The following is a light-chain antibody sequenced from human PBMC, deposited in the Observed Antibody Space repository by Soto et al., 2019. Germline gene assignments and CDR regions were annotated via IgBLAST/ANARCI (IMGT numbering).Light chain of an antibody. Sequence: DIQMTQSPSSLSASVGDRVTITCRASQSISSYLNWYQQKRGKAPKLLIYASSSLQSGVRTRFSGSGSGTDFTLTISSLQPEDFATYYCQQSYSTPPVTFGPGTKVDIK. J-gene: IGKJ3*01. V-gene: IGKV1-39*01. CDR2: ASS. CDR1: QSISSY. CDR3: QQSYSTPPVT.